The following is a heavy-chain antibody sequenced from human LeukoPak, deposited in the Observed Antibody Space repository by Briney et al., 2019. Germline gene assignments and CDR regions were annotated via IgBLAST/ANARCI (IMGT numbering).Heavy chain of an antibody. D-gene: IGHD6-19*01. J-gene: IGHJ6*03. CDR3: ARDARSGWYSYYYYMDV. CDR1: GFTFSSYW. CDR2: IKQDGSEK. Sequence: GGSLRLSCAASGFTFSSYWMSWVRQAPGKGLEWVANIKQDGSEKYYVDSVKGRFTISRDNAKNSLYLQMNSLRAEDTAVYYCARDARSGWYSYYYYMDVWGKGTTVTVSS. V-gene: IGHV3-7*01.